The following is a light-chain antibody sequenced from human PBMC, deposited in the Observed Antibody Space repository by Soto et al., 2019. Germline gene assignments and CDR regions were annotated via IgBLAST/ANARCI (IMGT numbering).Light chain of an antibody. V-gene: IGLV2-11*01. CDR1: SSDVGGYNY. Sequence: VLTQPHSVSGSPGQSVAISCSGTSSDVGGYNYVSWYQQHPGKAPKLIIFDVNKRPSGVPDRFSGSKSGSTASLTTSGLQAEDEADYYCCSYGGSFYVVGTGTKVTVL. CDR2: DVN. J-gene: IGLJ1*01. CDR3: CSYGGSFYV.